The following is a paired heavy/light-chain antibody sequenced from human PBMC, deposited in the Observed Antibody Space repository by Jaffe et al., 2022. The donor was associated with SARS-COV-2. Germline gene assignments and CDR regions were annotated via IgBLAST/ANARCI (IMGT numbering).Light chain of an antibody. J-gene: IGKJ2*01. CDR3: QQYYSLPYT. Sequence: DIVMTQSPDSLAVSLGERAAINCKSSQSLLHSSNNKNSLAWYQQKPGQPPKLLIYWASTRESGVPDRFSGSGSGTDFTLTISSLQAEDVAVYYCQQYYSLPYTFGQGTKLEIK. CDR1: QSLLHSSNNKNS. V-gene: IGKV4-1*01. CDR2: WAS.
Heavy chain of an antibody. J-gene: IGHJ3*02. CDR3: AREQWLGFRVGGDI. CDR2: IPSDASGQ. Sequence: QVQLVESGGGVVQPGTSLRLSCAASGFTFSAYAMHWVRQAPGKGLEWVAAIPSDASGQYYADSVKGRFTISRDNSKNSLFLQMNSLRVEDTALYYCAREQWLGFRVGGDIWGQGTMVTVSS. CDR1: GFTFSAYA. V-gene: IGHV3-30-3*01. D-gene: IGHD5-12*01.